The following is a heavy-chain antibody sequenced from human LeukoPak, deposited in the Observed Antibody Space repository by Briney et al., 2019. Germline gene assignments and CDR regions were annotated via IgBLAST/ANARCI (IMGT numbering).Heavy chain of an antibody. Sequence: GGSLRLSCAASGFTVSSNYMSWVRQAPGKGLEWVSVIYSGGSTYYADSVKGRFTISRDNSKNTLYLQMSRRAAVDTAVYYCAISSGWYLGNFDYWGQGTLVAVSS. CDR1: GFTVSSNY. V-gene: IGHV3-53*01. CDR3: AISSGWYLGNFDY. CDR2: IYSGGST. J-gene: IGHJ4*02. D-gene: IGHD6-19*01.